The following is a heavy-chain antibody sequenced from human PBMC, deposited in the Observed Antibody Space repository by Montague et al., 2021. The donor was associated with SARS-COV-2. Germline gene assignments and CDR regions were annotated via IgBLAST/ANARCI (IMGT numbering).Heavy chain of an antibody. D-gene: IGHD5-12*01. CDR1: GYTFTGYY. Sequence: SVKVSCKASGYTFTGYYIHWVRQAPGQGLEWMGWINPNSGATNYAQKFQGRVTMTGDTSISTAYMELSRLRSNDTAVYHCARFRGNTWPYYQGMDVWGRGTTVTVSS. V-gene: IGHV1-2*02. CDR2: INPNSGAT. J-gene: IGHJ6*02. CDR3: ARFRGNTWPYYQGMDV.